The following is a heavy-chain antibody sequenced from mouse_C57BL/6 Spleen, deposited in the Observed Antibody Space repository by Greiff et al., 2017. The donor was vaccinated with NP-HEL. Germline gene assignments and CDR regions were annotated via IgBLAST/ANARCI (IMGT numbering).Heavy chain of an antibody. Sequence: QVQLQQPGAELVRPGSSVKLSCKASGYTFTSYWMDWVKQRPGQGLEWIGNIYPSDSETHYNQKFKDKATLTVDKSSSTAYMQLSSLTSEDSAVYYCARSSNYGDLDYWGQGTTLTVSS. CDR2: IYPSDSET. J-gene: IGHJ2*01. CDR1: GYTFTSYW. D-gene: IGHD2-5*01. CDR3: ARSSNYGDLDY. V-gene: IGHV1-61*01.